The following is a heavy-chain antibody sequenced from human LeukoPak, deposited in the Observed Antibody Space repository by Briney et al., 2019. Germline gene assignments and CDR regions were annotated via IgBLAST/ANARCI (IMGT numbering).Heavy chain of an antibody. CDR2: IYYSGIT. V-gene: IGHV4-59*01. Sequence: AETLSLTCSASGGSIKTYYWNWLRQPPGKGLEWIANIYYSGITSYNPSLRSRDTMSVDTSTNQVSLNLNSVTAADTAVYYCAASGGYSSSWSLWGQGTLVTVSS. J-gene: IGHJ4*02. CDR3: AASGGYSSSWSL. D-gene: IGHD6-13*01. CDR1: GGSIKTYY.